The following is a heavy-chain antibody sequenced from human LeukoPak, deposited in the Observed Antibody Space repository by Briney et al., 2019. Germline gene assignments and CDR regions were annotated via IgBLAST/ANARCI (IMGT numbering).Heavy chain of an antibody. D-gene: IGHD6-19*01. Sequence: GGSLRLSCPASGFTFRSYAMSWVRQAPGKRLQWVSAISSSSTNTYYADSVKGRFTISRDNSKNTLYLQMNSLKAEDTAVYYCAKPSSGYGSFDSWGQGTLVTVSS. V-gene: IGHV3-23*01. CDR2: ISSSSTNT. CDR1: GFTFRSYA. J-gene: IGHJ4*02. CDR3: AKPSSGYGSFDS.